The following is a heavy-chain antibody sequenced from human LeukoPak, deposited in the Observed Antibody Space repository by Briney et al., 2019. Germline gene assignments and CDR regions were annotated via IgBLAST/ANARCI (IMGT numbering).Heavy chain of an antibody. CDR1: GGTFSSYA. D-gene: IGHD6-13*01. J-gene: IGHJ6*03. Sequence: SVKVSCKASGGTFSSYAISWVRQAPGQGLEWMGGIIPIFGTANYAQKFQGRVTITTDESTSTAYMELSSLRSDDTAVYYCARGVWQQLTNYYYMDVWGKGTTVTVSS. CDR2: IIPIFGTA. V-gene: IGHV1-69*05. CDR3: ARGVWQQLTNYYYMDV.